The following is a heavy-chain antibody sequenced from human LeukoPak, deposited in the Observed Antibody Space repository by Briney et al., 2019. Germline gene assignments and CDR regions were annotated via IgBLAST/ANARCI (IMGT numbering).Heavy chain of an antibody. V-gene: IGHV4-30-2*01. CDR1: GGSISSGGYS. Sequence: SQTLSLTCAVSGGSISSGGYSWSWIRQPPGKGLEWIGYIYHSGSTYYNPSLKSRVTISVDRSKNQFSLKLSSVTAADTAVYYCARHLYGSGSPLDYWGQGILVTVSS. D-gene: IGHD3-10*01. CDR2: IYHSGST. J-gene: IGHJ4*02. CDR3: ARHLYGSGSPLDY.